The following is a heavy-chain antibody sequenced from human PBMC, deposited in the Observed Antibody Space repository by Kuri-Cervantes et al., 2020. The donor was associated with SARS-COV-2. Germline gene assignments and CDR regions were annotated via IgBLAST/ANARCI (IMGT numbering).Heavy chain of an antibody. CDR3: ASGAVADLLDY. Sequence: SGKVSCKASGGTFSSYTISWVRQAPGQGLEWMGRIIPILGIANYAQKFQGRVTITADKSTSTAYMELSSMRSEDTAVYYCASGAVADLLDYWGQGTLVTVSS. J-gene: IGHJ4*02. CDR2: IIPILGIA. CDR1: GGTFSSYT. V-gene: IGHV1-69*02. D-gene: IGHD6-19*01.